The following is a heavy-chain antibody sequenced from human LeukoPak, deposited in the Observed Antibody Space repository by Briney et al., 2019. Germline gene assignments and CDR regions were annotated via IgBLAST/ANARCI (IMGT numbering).Heavy chain of an antibody. Sequence: SETLSLTCTVSGGSISSSSYYWGWLRQPPGKGLEWIGSIYSSGSTYYNPSLKSRVTISVDTSTNQFSLNLSSVPASDTAVYYCARRGGSGRSFDYWGQGILVTVSS. CDR2: IYSSGST. V-gene: IGHV4-39*01. CDR3: ARRGGSGRSFDY. D-gene: IGHD3-10*01. J-gene: IGHJ4*02. CDR1: GGSISSSSYY.